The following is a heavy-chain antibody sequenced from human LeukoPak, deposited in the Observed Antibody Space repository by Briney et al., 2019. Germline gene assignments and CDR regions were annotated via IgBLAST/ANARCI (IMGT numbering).Heavy chain of an antibody. CDR1: GGTFSSYA. CDR3: ARESVAGTGYSFDY. V-gene: IGHV1-69*05. CDR2: IIPIFGTA. Sequence: AASVKVSCKASGGTFSSYAISWVRQAPGQGLEWMGGIIPIFGTANYAQKFQGRVTITTDESTSTAYMELGSLRSDDTAVYYCARESVAGTGYSFDYWGQGTLVTVSS. J-gene: IGHJ4*02. D-gene: IGHD6-19*01.